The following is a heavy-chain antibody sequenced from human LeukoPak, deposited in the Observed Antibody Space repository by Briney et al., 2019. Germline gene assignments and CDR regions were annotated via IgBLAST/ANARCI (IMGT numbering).Heavy chain of an antibody. CDR3: ARGSPRWELPTHFDY. CDR1: GGTFSSYA. Sequence: SVKVSCKASGGTFSSYAISWVRQAPGQGLEWMGGIIPIFGTANYAQKFQGRVTITADESTSTACMELSSLRSEDTAVYYCARGSPRWELPTHFDYWGQGTLVTVSS. D-gene: IGHD1-26*01. CDR2: IIPIFGTA. V-gene: IGHV1-69*13. J-gene: IGHJ4*02.